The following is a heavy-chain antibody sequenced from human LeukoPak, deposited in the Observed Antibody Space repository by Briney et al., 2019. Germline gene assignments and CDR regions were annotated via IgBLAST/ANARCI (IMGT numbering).Heavy chain of an antibody. Sequence: PGGSLRLSCAASGFTFSNYWMNWVRQAPGKGLEWVANIKQDGSEKYYVDSVEGRFAVSRDNTKNSLYLQMNSLRAEDTAVYYCAKRTGYSGFTLDYWGQGTLVTVSS. J-gene: IGHJ4*02. CDR2: IKQDGSEK. V-gene: IGHV3-7*01. D-gene: IGHD5-12*01. CDR3: AKRTGYSGFTLDY. CDR1: GFTFSNYW.